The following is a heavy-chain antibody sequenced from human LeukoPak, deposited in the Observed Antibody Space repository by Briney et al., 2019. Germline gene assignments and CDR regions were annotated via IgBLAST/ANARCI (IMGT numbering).Heavy chain of an antibody. Sequence: SETLSLTCGVSGGSISSGGFSWSWIRQPPGKGLEWIGYIYHSGSTYYKPSLKSRVTISVDTSKNQFSLKLSSVTAADTAVYYCARWIAERCFDYWGQGTLVTVSS. V-gene: IGHV4-30-2*01. CDR1: GGSISSGGFS. CDR2: IYHSGST. J-gene: IGHJ4*02. D-gene: IGHD6-13*01. CDR3: ARWIAERCFDY.